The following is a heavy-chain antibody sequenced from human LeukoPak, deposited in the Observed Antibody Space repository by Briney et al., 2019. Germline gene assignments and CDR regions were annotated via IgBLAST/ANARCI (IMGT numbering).Heavy chain of an antibody. V-gene: IGHV3-69-1*01. CDR3: ARDYCSGPKCYFIDY. J-gene: IGHJ4*02. CDR2: ITSSSTV. Sequence: GGSLRLSCAASGFTFSDYSMNWVRQAPGKGLEWVSYITSSSTVYYAGSVKGRFTISRDNAKNSLFLQMNSLRAEDTAVYYCARDYCSGPKCYFIDYWGQGALVTVSS. D-gene: IGHD2-15*01. CDR1: GFTFSDYS.